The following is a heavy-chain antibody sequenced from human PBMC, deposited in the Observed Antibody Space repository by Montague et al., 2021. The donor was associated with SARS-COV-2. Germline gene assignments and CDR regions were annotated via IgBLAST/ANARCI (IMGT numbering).Heavy chain of an antibody. J-gene: IGHJ4*02. CDR1: GGAVSTSSFH. CDR3: ARHAPFSGSYSRYPCNFDL. V-gene: IGHV4-39*01. D-gene: IGHD1-26*01. CDR2: IYFSGSA. Sequence: SETLSLTCTVSGGAVSTSSFHWGWVRQSPGKGREWIATIYFSGSAYYNPSLKSRVSISIDTSKNKLSLQLTSVTAADTAVYYCARHAPFSGSYSRYPCNFDLWGQGTLVIVSS.